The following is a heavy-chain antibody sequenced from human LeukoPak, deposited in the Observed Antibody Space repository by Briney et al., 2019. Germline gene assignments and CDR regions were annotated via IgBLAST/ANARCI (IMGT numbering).Heavy chain of an antibody. CDR1: GFTVSSDY. CDR2: IYSDGST. J-gene: IGHJ3*02. CDR3: ARASSVVVAAATAFDI. Sequence: GGSLRLSCVVSGFTVSSDYMSWVRQAPGAGLEWVSVIYSDGSTFYADSVKGRFTISRDNSKNTLYLRMNSLRAEDTAVYYCARASSVVVAAATAFDIWGQGTMVTISS. V-gene: IGHV3-53*01. D-gene: IGHD2-15*01.